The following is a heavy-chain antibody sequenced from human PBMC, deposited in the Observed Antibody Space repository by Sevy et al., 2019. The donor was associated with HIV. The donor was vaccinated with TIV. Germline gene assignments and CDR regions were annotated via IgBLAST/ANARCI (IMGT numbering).Heavy chain of an antibody. D-gene: IGHD4-4*01. V-gene: IGHV3-30*02. J-gene: IGHJ5*02. CDR2: ICHDGSNK. Sequence: GGSLRLSCAASGFTFNFHGMHWVRQAPGKGLEWVAFICHDGSNKYMADSVKGRFTISRDNSKNTLFLQMTSLTVEDTAVYYCARETDNSARWLDPWGQGTLVTVSS. CDR3: ARETDNSARWLDP. CDR1: GFTFNFHG.